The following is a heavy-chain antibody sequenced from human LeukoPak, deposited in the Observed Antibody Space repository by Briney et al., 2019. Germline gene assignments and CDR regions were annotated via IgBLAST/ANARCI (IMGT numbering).Heavy chain of an antibody. Sequence: GGSLRLSCAASGFTFSSFAMHWVRQAPGKGLEWVAVISYDGSNKYYADSVKGRFTISRGNSKNTLYLQMNSLRAEDTAVYYCARAAYSSGSDYWGQGTLVTVSS. CDR3: ARAAYSSGSDY. V-gene: IGHV3-30*04. D-gene: IGHD6-19*01. CDR2: ISYDGSNK. CDR1: GFTFSSFA. J-gene: IGHJ4*02.